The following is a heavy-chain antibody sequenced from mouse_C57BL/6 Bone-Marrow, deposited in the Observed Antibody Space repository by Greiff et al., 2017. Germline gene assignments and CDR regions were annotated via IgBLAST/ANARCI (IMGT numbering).Heavy chain of an antibody. CDR1: GYTFTSYW. Sequence: VQLQQPGAELVKPGASVKMSCKASGYTFTSYWITWVKQRPGQGLEWIGDIYPGSGSTNYNEKFKSKATLTVDTSSSTAYMQLSSLTSEDSAVYYCARNYEYDDWYCDVWGTGTTVTVSS. D-gene: IGHD2-4*01. CDR3: ARNYEYDDWYCDV. CDR2: IYPGSGST. V-gene: IGHV1-55*01. J-gene: IGHJ1*03.